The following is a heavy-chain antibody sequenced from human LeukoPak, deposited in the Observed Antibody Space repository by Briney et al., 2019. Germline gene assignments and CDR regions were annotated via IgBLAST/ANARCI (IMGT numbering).Heavy chain of an antibody. D-gene: IGHD2-2*01. CDR3: AKRACTGPSCYALFDH. Sequence: PGGSLRLSCAASGFTFSTYAMSWVRQAPGKGLEWVSIINGNGGSTYYADSVKGRFTISRDNSKNTLYLQMNSLRAEDTAVYYCAKRACTGPSCYALFDHWGKGTPVTVSS. J-gene: IGHJ4*02. V-gene: IGHV3-23*01. CDR1: GFTFSTYA. CDR2: INGNGGST.